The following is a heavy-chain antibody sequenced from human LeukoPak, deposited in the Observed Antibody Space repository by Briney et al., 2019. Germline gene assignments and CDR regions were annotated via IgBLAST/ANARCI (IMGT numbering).Heavy chain of an antibody. D-gene: IGHD2-2*01. V-gene: IGHV1-69*13. J-gene: IGHJ6*02. CDR3: ARGYRTGCSSTSCRPNGMDV. CDR2: IIPIFGTA. CDR1: GGTFSSYA. Sequence: ASVKVSCKASGGTFSSYAISWVRQAPGQGLEWMGGIIPIFGTANYAQKFQGRVTITADESTSTAYMELSSVTAADTAVYYCARGYRTGCSSTSCRPNGMDVWGQGTTVTVSS.